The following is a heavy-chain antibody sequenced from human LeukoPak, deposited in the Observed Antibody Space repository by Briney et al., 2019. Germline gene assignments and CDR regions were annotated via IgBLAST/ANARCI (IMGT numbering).Heavy chain of an antibody. CDR3: TRGGVDY. CDR2: INSDGRST. D-gene: IGHD3-16*01. V-gene: IGHV3-74*01. Sequence: GSLRLSCAASGFTFDDYAMHWVRQTPEKGLVWVSRINSDGRSTSYADSVKGRFTISRDNAKNTLYLQMNSLRAEDTAVYYCTRGGVDYWGQGTLVTVSS. CDR1: GFTFDDYA. J-gene: IGHJ4*02.